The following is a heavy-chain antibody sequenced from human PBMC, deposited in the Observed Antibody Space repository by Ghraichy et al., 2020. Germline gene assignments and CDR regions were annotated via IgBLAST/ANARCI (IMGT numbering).Heavy chain of an antibody. J-gene: IGHJ4*02. CDR2: IYTSGST. Sequence: SETLSLTCTVSGGSISSYYWSWIRQPPGKGLEWIGYIYTSGSTNYNPSLKSRVTISVDTSKNQFSLKLSSVTAADTAVYYCARHAPYGDYVEYYFDYWGQGTLVTVSS. D-gene: IGHD4-17*01. CDR3: ARHAPYGDYVEYYFDY. V-gene: IGHV4-4*09. CDR1: GGSISSYY.